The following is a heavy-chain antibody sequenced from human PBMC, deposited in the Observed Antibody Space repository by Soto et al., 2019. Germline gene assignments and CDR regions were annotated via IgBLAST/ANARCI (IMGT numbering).Heavy chain of an antibody. V-gene: IGHV2-26*01. CDR3: ARIQGYSSSWYYYYDGMDV. D-gene: IGHD6-13*01. CDR2: IFSNDEK. CDR1: GFSLSNARMG. J-gene: IGHJ6*02. Sequence: PPETLTLTCTVSGFSLSNARMGVSWIRQPPGKALEWLAHIFSNDEKSYSTSLKSRLTISKDTSKSQVVLTMTNMDPGDTATDDCARIQGYSSSWYYYYDGMDVWG.